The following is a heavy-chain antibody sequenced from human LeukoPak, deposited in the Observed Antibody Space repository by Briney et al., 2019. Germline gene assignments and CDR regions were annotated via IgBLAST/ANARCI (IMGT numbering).Heavy chain of an antibody. Sequence: GGSLRLSCAASGFTFSSYSMNWVRQAPGKGLEWVSSISSSSSYIYYADSVKGRFTISRDNAKNSLYLQMNSLRAEDTAVYYCARDDTSFPIEVAGTRWFDPWGQGTLVTVSS. CDR2: ISSSSSYI. V-gene: IGHV3-21*01. D-gene: IGHD6-19*01. J-gene: IGHJ5*02. CDR1: GFTFSSYS. CDR3: ARDDTSFPIEVAGTRWFDP.